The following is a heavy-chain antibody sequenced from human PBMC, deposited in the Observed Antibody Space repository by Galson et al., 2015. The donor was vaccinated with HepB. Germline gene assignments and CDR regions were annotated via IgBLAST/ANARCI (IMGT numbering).Heavy chain of an antibody. Sequence: SLRLSCAASGFTFSSYAMSWVRQAPGKGLEWVSAISGSGGSTYYADSVKGRFTISRDNSKNTLYLQMNSLRAEDTAVYYCAKPPESYSGYDYFYWYFDLWGRGTLVTVSS. J-gene: IGHJ2*01. V-gene: IGHV3-23*01. CDR1: GFTFSSYA. D-gene: IGHD5-12*01. CDR3: AKPPESYSGYDYFYWYFDL. CDR2: ISGSGGST.